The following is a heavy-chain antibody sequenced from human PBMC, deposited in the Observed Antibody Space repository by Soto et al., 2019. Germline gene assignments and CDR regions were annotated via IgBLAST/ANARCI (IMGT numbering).Heavy chain of an antibody. J-gene: IGHJ6*02. CDR1: GFTFSSYG. V-gene: IGHV3-33*01. CDR2: IWYDGSNK. D-gene: IGHD3-10*01. CDR3: ARDGFYYYYYGMDV. Sequence: LRLSCAASGFTFSSYGMHWVRQAPGKGLEWVAVIWYDGSNKYYADSVKGRFTISRDNSKNTLYLQMNSLRAEDTAVYYCARDGFYYYYYGMDVWGQGTTVTVSS.